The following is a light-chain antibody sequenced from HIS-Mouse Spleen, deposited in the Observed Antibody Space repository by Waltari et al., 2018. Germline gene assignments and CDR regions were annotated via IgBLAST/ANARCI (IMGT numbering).Light chain of an antibody. J-gene: IGLJ2*01. V-gene: IGLV2-14*03. Sequence: QSALTQPASVSGSPGQSITISCTGTSSDVGGYHYVSWYQQHPGKAPKRMMYDVSNRPSGVSNSFSGSKSGNTASLTISGLQAEDEADYYCSSYTSSSTLVFGGGTKLTVL. CDR1: SSDVGGYHY. CDR2: DVS. CDR3: SSYTSSSTLV.